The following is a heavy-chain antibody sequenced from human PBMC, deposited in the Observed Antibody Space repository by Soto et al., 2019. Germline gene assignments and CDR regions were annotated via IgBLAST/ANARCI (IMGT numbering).Heavy chain of an antibody. CDR1: GFSLSTSGVG. CDR2: IYWDDDK. CDR3: AHRGGYRYGEITNWFDP. D-gene: IGHD5-18*01. Sequence: SGPTLVNPTQTLTLTCTFSGFSLSTSGVGVGWIRQPPGKALEWLALIYWDDDKRYSPSLKSRLTITKDTSKNQVVLTMTNMDPVDTATYYCAHRGGYRYGEITNWFDPWGQGTLVTVSS. J-gene: IGHJ5*02. V-gene: IGHV2-5*02.